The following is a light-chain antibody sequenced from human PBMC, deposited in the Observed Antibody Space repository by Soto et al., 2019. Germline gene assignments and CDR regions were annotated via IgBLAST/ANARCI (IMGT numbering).Light chain of an antibody. CDR2: DAS. Sequence: DIQMTQSPSTLSASVGDRVTITCRASQTIGSWLAWYQQKPGKAPELLIYDASTLEGGVPSRFSGSGSGTEFSLTITSLQPDDFATFYCQQYSSFPRRFGQGTKVEIK. J-gene: IGKJ1*01. CDR1: QTIGSW. CDR3: QQYSSFPRR. V-gene: IGKV1-5*01.